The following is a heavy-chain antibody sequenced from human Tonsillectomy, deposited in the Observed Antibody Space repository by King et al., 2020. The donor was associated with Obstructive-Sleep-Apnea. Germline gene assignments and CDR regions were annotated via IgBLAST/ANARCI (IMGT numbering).Heavy chain of an antibody. CDR2: INHSGST. CDR1: GGSFSDYY. D-gene: IGHD6-13*01. Sequence: VQLQQWGAGLLKPSETLSLTFGVYGGSFSDYYWSWIRQPPGKGLEWIGEINHSGSTNYNPSLKSRVTISVDTSKSQFSLNLRSVTAADTAVYYCARGSGAASVNWFDPWGQGALVTVSS. CDR3: ARGSGAASVNWFDP. V-gene: IGHV4-34*01. J-gene: IGHJ5*02.